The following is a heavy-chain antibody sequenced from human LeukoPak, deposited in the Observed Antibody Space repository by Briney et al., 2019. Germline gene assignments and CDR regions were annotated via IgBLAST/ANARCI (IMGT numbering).Heavy chain of an antibody. D-gene: IGHD3-10*01. CDR1: GYTLTELS. Sequence: GASVKVSCKVSGYTLTELSMNWVRQAPGNGLEWMGGFDPEDGETIYAQKFQGRVTMTEDTSTETAYMELSSLRSEDTAVYYCAHAMVRGVHWFDPWGEGTLVTVSS. J-gene: IGHJ5*02. V-gene: IGHV1-24*01. CDR2: FDPEDGET. CDR3: AHAMVRGVHWFDP.